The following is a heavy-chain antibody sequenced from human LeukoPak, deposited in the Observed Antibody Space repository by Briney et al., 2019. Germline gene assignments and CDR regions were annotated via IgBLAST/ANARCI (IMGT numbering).Heavy chain of an antibody. D-gene: IGHD3-16*02. CDR1: GYTFTSYA. J-gene: IGHJ4*02. Sequence: ASVKVSCKASGYTFTSYAMNWVRQAPGQGLEWMGWINAGNGNTKYSQKFQGRVTITRDTSASTAYMELSSLRSEDTAVYYCARSLSPAFGGVIVPFDYWGQGTLVTVSS. CDR3: ARSLSPAFGGVIVPFDY. V-gene: IGHV1-3*01. CDR2: INAGNGNT.